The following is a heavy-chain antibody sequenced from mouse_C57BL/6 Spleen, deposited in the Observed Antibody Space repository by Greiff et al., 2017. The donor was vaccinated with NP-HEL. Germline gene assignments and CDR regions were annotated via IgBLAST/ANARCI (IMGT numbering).Heavy chain of an antibody. J-gene: IGHJ2*01. CDR2: IYPGDGDT. V-gene: IGHV1-82*01. CDR1: GYAFSSSW. CDR3: AIWVITTVFVY. Sequence: VQLQQSGPELVKPGASVKISCKASGYAFSSSWMNWVKQRPGKGLEWIGRIYPGDGDTNYNGKFKGKATLTADKSSSTAYMQLSSLTSEDSAVYFCAIWVITTVFVYGAQGTTLTVSS. D-gene: IGHD1-1*01.